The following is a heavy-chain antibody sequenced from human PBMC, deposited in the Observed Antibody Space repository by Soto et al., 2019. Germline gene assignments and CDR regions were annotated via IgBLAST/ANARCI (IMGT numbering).Heavy chain of an antibody. Sequence: ASVKVSCKASGYTFTSYDINWVRQATGQGLEWMGWMDPNTGHTGYAQKFQGRVSMTRDTSIRTAYMELSSLTAEDTAVYYCAKSFITDDAFDIWGQGTMVTVSS. D-gene: IGHD3-16*01. V-gene: IGHV1-8*01. CDR2: MDPNTGHT. CDR1: GYTFTSYD. J-gene: IGHJ3*02. CDR3: AKSFITDDAFDI.